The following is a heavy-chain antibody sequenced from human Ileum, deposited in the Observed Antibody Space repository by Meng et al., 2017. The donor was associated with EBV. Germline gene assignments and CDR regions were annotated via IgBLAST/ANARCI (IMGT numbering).Heavy chain of an antibody. J-gene: IGHJ5*02. CDR2: IYYSGRT. D-gene: IGHD6-13*01. Sequence: HLHPQDPRPGSATPSYTLTLTSTVSGGPINSSSYYWGWIRQPPGKGLEWIGSIYYSGRTYYNPSLKSRVTISVDTSKNQFSLKLSSVTAADTAVYYCARPIAAAGWFDPWGQGTLVTVSS. CDR3: ARPIAAAGWFDP. V-gene: IGHV4-39*01. CDR1: GGPINSSSYY.